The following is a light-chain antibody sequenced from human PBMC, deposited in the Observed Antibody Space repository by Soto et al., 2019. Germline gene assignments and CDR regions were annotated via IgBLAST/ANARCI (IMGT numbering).Light chain of an antibody. V-gene: IGKV3-15*01. CDR1: QSVGSN. J-gene: IGKJ1*01. Sequence: EIVMTQSPATLSVPPGERAILSCRASQSVGSNLAWYQQRPGQPPRLLMFGASTRATGIPARFSGSGSGTEFTLTISSLESEDFAVYYCHQYDYWPETFGQGTKVESK. CDR3: HQYDYWPET. CDR2: GAS.